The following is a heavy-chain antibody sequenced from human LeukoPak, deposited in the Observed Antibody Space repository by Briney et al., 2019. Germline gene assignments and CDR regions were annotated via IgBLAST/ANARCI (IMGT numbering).Heavy chain of an antibody. CDR2: INHSGST. CDR3: ARGLGYYYDSSGYMY. CDR1: GGSFSGYY. J-gene: IGHJ4*02. D-gene: IGHD3-22*01. Sequence: PSETLSLTCAVYGGSFSGYYWSWIRQPPGKGLEWIGEINHSGSTNYNPSLKSRVTISVDTSKNQFSLKLSSATAADTAVYYCARGLGYYYDSSGYMYWGQGTLVTVSS. V-gene: IGHV4-34*01.